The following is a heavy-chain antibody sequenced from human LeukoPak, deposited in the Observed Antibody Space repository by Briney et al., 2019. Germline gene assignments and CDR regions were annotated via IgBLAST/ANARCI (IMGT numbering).Heavy chain of an antibody. CDR2: VHHTGSA. D-gene: IGHD1-7*01. Sequence: SETLSLTCTVSGISLTTYYWSWVRQPPGKGPEWIGYVHHTGSADYNPSLKSRVSISLDMSKSQFSLMLTSATAADTAIYYCARDSWDYIAMDVWGPGTTVTVSS. V-gene: IGHV4-59*01. CDR1: GISLTTYY. J-gene: IGHJ6*02. CDR3: ARDSWDYIAMDV.